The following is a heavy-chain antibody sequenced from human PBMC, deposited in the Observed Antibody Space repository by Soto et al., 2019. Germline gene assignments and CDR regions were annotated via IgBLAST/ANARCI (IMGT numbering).Heavy chain of an antibody. D-gene: IGHD6-13*01. J-gene: IGHJ5*02. CDR2: INHSGST. CDR3: ARGRRHSSSWYGLSSWFDP. Sequence: PSETLSLTCAVYGGSFSGYYWSWIRQPPGKGLEWIGEINHSGSTNYNPSLKSRVTISVDTSKNQFSLKLSSVTAADTAVYYCARGRRHSSSWYGLSSWFDPWGQGTLVTVSS. V-gene: IGHV4-34*01. CDR1: GGSFSGYY.